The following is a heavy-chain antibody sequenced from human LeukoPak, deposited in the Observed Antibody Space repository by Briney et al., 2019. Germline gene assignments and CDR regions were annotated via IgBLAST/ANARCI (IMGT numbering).Heavy chain of an antibody. CDR1: GFTISNAW. J-gene: IGHJ6*01. Sequence: PWGSLTLSCAASGFTISNAWMSWLRQAQGQGLEWVGRIKSKNDGGTTDYPAPVKGRLTISRDDSKNTLYLQMNSLKTEDTAVYDCTTKWSRLGATHYGMDVWGQGSTVTVSS. CDR3: TTKWSRLGATHYGMDV. D-gene: IGHD1-26*01. V-gene: IGHV3-15*01. CDR2: IKSKNDGGTT.